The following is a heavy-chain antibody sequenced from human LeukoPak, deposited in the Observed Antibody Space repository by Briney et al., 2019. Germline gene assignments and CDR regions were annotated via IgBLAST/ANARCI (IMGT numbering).Heavy chain of an antibody. CDR1: GYTFTNYA. D-gene: IGHD1-26*01. Sequence: ASVKVSCKGSGYTFTNYALNWVRQPRGQGLEWMGWINTNTGNPTYAQGFTGRFVFSLDTSVSTAYLQISSLQPEDTAVYYCARLPSGSRAVYYFDYWGQGTLVTVSS. J-gene: IGHJ4*02. CDR3: ARLPSGSRAVYYFDY. V-gene: IGHV7-4-1*02. CDR2: INTNTGNP.